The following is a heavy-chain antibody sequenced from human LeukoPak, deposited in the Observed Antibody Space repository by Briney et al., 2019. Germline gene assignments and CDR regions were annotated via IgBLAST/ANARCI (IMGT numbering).Heavy chain of an antibody. V-gene: IGHV3-53*01. CDR3: ARKDVLTGSYFDY. CDR1: GFTVSSNY. D-gene: IGHD3-22*01. Sequence: GGSLRLSCAASGFTVSSNYMSWVRQAPGKGLEWVSVIYSGGTTYYADSVKGRFTISRDNSKNTLYLQMNSLRAEDTAVYCCARKDVLTGSYFDYWGQGTLVTVSS. CDR2: IYSGGTT. J-gene: IGHJ4*02.